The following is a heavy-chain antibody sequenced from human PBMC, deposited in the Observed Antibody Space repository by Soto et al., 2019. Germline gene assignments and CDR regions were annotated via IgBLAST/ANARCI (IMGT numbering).Heavy chain of an antibody. Sequence: SETLSLTCTVSGGSVSSGSYYWSWIRQPPGKGLEWIGYIYYSGSTNYNSSLKSRVTISVDTSKNQFSLKLSSVTAADTAVYYCARGWGYDFWSGYYLWDYWGQGTLVTVSS. D-gene: IGHD3-3*01. CDR1: GGSVSSGSYY. CDR3: ARGWGYDFWSGYYLWDY. CDR2: IYYSGST. J-gene: IGHJ4*02. V-gene: IGHV4-61*01.